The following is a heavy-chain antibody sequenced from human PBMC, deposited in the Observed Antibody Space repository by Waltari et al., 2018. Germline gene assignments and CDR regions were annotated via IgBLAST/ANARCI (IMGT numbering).Heavy chain of an antibody. CDR3: ARGGARDDSVFGALWSGHKEGCGMDV. Sequence: QLQLQESGPGLVKPSETLSLTCTVSGGSISSSSYYWGWIRQPPGKGMAWIGRIYYSGSTYYNPSLKSRVTISVDTSKNQFSLKLSSVTAADTAVYYCARGGARDDSVFGALWSGHKEGCGMDVWGQGTTVTVSS. D-gene: IGHD3-3*01. J-gene: IGHJ6*02. CDR1: GGSISSSSYY. V-gene: IGHV4-39*01. CDR2: IYYSGST.